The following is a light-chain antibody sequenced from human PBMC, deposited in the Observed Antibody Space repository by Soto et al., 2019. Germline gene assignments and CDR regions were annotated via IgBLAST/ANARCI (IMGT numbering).Light chain of an antibody. V-gene: IGKV3-20*01. CDR2: GAS. CDR3: HQYGNSGFT. CDR1: QSFSSNY. Sequence: VLPQSASTSSCSPEKRATPSCRATQSFSSNYLAWYQQKPGQAPRLLISGASSRATGIPDRFSGSGSGTDFTLTINRLEPEDFAVYYCHQYGNSGFTFGPGTKVDIK. J-gene: IGKJ3*01.